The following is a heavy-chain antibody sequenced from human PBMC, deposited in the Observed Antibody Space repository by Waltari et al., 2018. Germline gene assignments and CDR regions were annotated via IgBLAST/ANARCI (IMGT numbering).Heavy chain of an antibody. D-gene: IGHD2-2*01. CDR2: IYYSGST. CDR1: GGSVSSSSYY. Sequence: QLQLQESGPGLVKPSETLSLSCTVSGGSVSSSSYYWGWIRQRPGKGLEWIGTIYYSGSTYYNPSLKSRVTISVDTSKNQCSLKLSSVTAADTAVYYCARQDRGYCTGTSCPPFGYWGQGTLVTVSS. J-gene: IGHJ4*02. CDR3: ARQDRGYCTGTSCPPFGY. V-gene: IGHV4-39*01.